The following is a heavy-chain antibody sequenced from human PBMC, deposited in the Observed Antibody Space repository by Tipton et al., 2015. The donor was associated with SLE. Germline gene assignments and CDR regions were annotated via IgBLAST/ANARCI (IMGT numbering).Heavy chain of an antibody. Sequence: SLRLSCAASGFTFSSYGMHWVRQAPGKGLEWVAVISYDGSNKYYADSVKGRFTISRDNAKNSLYLQMNSLRAEDTAVYYCARTPTMVQGVNYYYGMDVWGQGTTVTVPS. D-gene: IGHD3-10*01. J-gene: IGHJ6*02. V-gene: IGHV3-30*03. CDR2: ISYDGSNK. CDR1: GFTFSSYG. CDR3: ARTPTMVQGVNYYYGMDV.